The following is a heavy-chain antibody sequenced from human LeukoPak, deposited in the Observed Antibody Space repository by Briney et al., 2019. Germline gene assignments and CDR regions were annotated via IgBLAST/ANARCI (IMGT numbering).Heavy chain of an antibody. CDR2: TPYDGSYK. Sequence: GGSLRLSCAASGFTFSHYGMHWVRQAPGKGLEWLAFTPYDGSYKYYADSVKGRFTISRDNSKNTLYLQMDSLRTEATAFYYSAKYEAFPTAALAYWGPETLVTVSS. D-gene: IGHD6-13*01. CDR3: AKYEAFPTAALAY. CDR1: GFTFSHYG. V-gene: IGHV3-30*02. J-gene: IGHJ4*02.